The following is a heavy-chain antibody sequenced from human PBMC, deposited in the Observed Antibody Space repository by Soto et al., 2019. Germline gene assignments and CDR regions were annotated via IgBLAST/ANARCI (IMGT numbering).Heavy chain of an antibody. V-gene: IGHV4-59*08. J-gene: IGHJ3*02. D-gene: IGHD3-10*01. Sequence: SETLSLTCTVSGGSISSYYWSWIRQPPGKGLEWIGYIYYSGSTNYNPSLKSRVTISVDTSKNQFSLKLSSLTAADTAVYYCARPNYYGSGSDAFDIWGQGTMVTVS. CDR3: ARPNYYGSGSDAFDI. CDR2: IYYSGST. CDR1: GGSISSYY.